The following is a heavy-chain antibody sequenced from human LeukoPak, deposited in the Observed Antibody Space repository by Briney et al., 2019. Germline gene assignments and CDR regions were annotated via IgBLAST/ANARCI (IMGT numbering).Heavy chain of an antibody. CDR1: GFTVSSNY. Sequence: GGSLRLSCAASGFTVSSNYMSWVRQAPGKGLEWVSVIYSGGSTYYADSVKGRFTISRDNAKNMLYLEMNSLRVEDTAVYFCTRDHGLDVWGQGTTVTVPS. CDR2: IYSGGST. CDR3: TRDHGLDV. V-gene: IGHV3-53*01. J-gene: IGHJ6*02.